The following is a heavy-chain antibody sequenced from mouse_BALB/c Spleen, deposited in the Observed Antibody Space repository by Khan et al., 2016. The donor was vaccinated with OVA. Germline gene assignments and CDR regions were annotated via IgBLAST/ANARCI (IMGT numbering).Heavy chain of an antibody. CDR3: ARGYFGNYEVAY. J-gene: IGHJ3*01. CDR2: IFPGTGTT. CDR1: GYTFTSYW. V-gene: IGHV1S132*01. D-gene: IGHD2-1*01. Sequence: VQLQESGAELVKPGASVKLSCKTSGYTFTSYWIQWVKQRPGQGLGWIGQIFPGTGTTYYNENFKGKATLTIDTSSTTAYMQLSSLSSEDSAVYFCARGYFGNYEVAYWGQGTLVTVSA.